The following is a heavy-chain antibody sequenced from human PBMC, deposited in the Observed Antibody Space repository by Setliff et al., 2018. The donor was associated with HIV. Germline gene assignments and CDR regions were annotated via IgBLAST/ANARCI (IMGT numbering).Heavy chain of an antibody. CDR3: AKDLVTTTGPDY. Sequence: GWSLRLSCAASGFTFSSYGMHWVCQAPGKGLEWVAVIWYDGSNKYYADSVKGRFTISRDNSKNTLYLQMNSLRAEDTAVYYCAKDLVTTTGPDYWGQGTLVTVSS. CDR1: GFTFSSYG. CDR2: IWYDGSNK. V-gene: IGHV3-33*06. J-gene: IGHJ4*02. D-gene: IGHD1-1*01.